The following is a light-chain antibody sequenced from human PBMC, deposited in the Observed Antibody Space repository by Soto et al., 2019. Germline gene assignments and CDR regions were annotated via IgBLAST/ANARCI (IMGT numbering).Light chain of an antibody. Sequence: EIVLTQSPGTLSLSPGERATLSCXASQSVSSNSLAWYHQKPGQPPRLLIYDASNRATGIPARFSGSGSGTDFTLTISSLEPEDFAVYYCQQRSNWPQLTFGGGTKVDIK. CDR3: QQRSNWPQLT. CDR2: DAS. CDR1: QSVSSN. J-gene: IGKJ4*01. V-gene: IGKV3-11*01.